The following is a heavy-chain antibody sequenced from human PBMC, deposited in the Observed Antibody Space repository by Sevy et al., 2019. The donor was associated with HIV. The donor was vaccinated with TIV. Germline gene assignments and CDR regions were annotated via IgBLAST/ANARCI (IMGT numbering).Heavy chain of an antibody. CDR3: ARGGDFNDRSAKKDFDY. CDR1: GFTFSNYG. Sequence: GGSLRLSCAASGFTFSNYGMHWVRQAPGKGLEWVAVIWNDGSNKYYADSVKGRFNISRDNSKNTLYLQMNSLRVEDTAVYFCARGGDFNDRSAKKDFDYWGQGTLVTVSS. V-gene: IGHV3-33*01. D-gene: IGHD3-22*01. CDR2: IWNDGSNK. J-gene: IGHJ4*02.